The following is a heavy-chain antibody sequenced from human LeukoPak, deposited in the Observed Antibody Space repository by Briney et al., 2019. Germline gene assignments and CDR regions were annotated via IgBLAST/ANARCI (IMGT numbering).Heavy chain of an antibody. CDR3: GKDLGYYYDSSGGRTIDY. CDR1: GFTFTTYS. D-gene: IGHD3-22*01. J-gene: IGHJ4*02. Sequence: PGGSLRLSCEASGFTFTTYSMTWVRQAPGKGLEWVSIISSGSSAIFSADALKGRFTISRDDAKNLLYLQMNSLRAEDTALYFCGKDLGYYYDSSGGRTIDYWGQGTLVTVSS. CDR2: ISSGSSAI. V-gene: IGHV3-21*04.